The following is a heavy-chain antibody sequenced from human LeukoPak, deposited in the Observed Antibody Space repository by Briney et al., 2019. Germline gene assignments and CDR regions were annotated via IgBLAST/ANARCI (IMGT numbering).Heavy chain of an antibody. V-gene: IGHV3-30*02. J-gene: IGHJ6*02. Sequence: GGSLRLSCAAYGFTFSDCGMHWARQAPGKGLEWVSFIYNDGRKQYYADSLKGRFTISRDNSKNTLYLQMNSLRAEDTAVYYCAKDTHQPSGSYYYYYGMDVWGQGTTVTVSS. CDR2: IYNDGRKQ. CDR1: GFTFSDCG. D-gene: IGHD1-26*01. CDR3: AKDTHQPSGSYYYYYGMDV.